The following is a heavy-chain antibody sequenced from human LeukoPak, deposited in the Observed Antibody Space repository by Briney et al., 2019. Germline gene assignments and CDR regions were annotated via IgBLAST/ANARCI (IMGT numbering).Heavy chain of an antibody. CDR2: INPNSGGT. D-gene: IGHD3-10*01. Sequence: ASVKVSCKASGYTFTGYYMHWVRQAPGQGLEWMGWINPNSGGTNYAQKFQGRVTMTRDMSISTAYMELSRLRSDDTAVYYCARAAPGDYYYYGMDVWGQGTTVTVSS. J-gene: IGHJ6*02. CDR3: ARAAPGDYYYYGMDV. V-gene: IGHV1-2*02. CDR1: GYTFTGYY.